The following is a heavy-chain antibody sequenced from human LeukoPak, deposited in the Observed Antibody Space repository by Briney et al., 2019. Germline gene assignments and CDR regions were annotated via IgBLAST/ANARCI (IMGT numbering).Heavy chain of an antibody. CDR3: AKDRGGYGVPGYYYYYGMDV. Sequence: GRSLRLSCAASGFTFSSYGMHWVRQAPGKGLEWVAVISYDGSNKYYADSVKGRFTISRDNSKNTLYLQMNSLRAEDTAVYYCAKDRGGYGVPGYYYYYGMDVWGQGTTVTVSS. V-gene: IGHV3-30*18. CDR2: ISYDGSNK. CDR1: GFTFSSYG. D-gene: IGHD5-12*01. J-gene: IGHJ6*02.